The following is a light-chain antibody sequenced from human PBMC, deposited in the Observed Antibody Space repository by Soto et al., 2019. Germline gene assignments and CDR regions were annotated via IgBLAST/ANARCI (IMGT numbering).Light chain of an antibody. J-gene: IGKJ4*01. CDR1: QRLLHSSIYNY. CDR3: MQALQTPLT. CDR2: LGS. V-gene: IGKV2-28*01. Sequence: IVLTQSPLSRPATPGGPAPISCRSSQRLLHSSIYNYLDWYLQKPGQSPQLLIYLGSSRASGVPDRFSGSGSGTEFTLTISRVQAEDVGVYYCMQALQTPLTFGGGTKVDIK.